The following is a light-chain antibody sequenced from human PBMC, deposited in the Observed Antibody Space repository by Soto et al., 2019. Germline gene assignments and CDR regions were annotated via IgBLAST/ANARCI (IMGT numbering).Light chain of an antibody. CDR2: DAS. J-gene: IGKJ2*01. Sequence: DIQMTQSPSTLSASVGARVTITCRASQTISRWLAWYQQKPGKAPKVLIYDASTLESGVPSRFSGSGSGTEFTLIIGSLQPDDSATYYCQQYNSPATFGQGTKLEIK. V-gene: IGKV1-5*01. CDR1: QTISRW. CDR3: QQYNSPAT.